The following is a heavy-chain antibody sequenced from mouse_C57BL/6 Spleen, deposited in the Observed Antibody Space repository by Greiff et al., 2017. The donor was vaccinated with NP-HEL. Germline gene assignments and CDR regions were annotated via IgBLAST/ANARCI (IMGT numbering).Heavy chain of an antibody. J-gene: IGHJ1*03. Sequence: EVQLQQSGPELVKPGASVKMSCKASGYTFTDYNMHWVKQSHGKSLEWIGYINPNNGGTSYNQKFKGKATLTVNKSSSTAYMELRSLTSEDSAVYYCARSLADYYGSSYGYFDVWGTGTTVTVSS. D-gene: IGHD1-1*01. V-gene: IGHV1-22*01. CDR3: ARSLADYYGSSYGYFDV. CDR1: GYTFTDYN. CDR2: INPNNGGT.